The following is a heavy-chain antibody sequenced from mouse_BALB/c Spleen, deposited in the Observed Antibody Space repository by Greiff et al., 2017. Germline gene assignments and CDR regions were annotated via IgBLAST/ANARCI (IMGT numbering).Heavy chain of an antibody. CDR2: ILPGSGST. D-gene: IGHD2-4*01. Sequence: VQLQESGAELMKPGASVKISCKATGYTFSSYWIEWVKQRPGHGLEWIGEILPGSGSTNYNEKFKGKATFTADTSSNTAYMQLSSLTSEDSAVYYCARRYYEYDAWFAYWGQGTLVTVSA. V-gene: IGHV1-9*01. CDR3: ARRYYEYDAWFAY. J-gene: IGHJ3*01. CDR1: GYTFSSYW.